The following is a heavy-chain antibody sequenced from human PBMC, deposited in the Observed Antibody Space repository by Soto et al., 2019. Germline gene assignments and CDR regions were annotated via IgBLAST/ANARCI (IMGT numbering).Heavy chain of an antibody. CDR1: GYTFTDYY. CDR2: INPSDAST. Sequence: QVQLVQSGAEVKKPGASVKVSCKASGYTFTDYYMHWVRQAPGQGLEWMGIINPSDASTTYAQKFQGRVTMTSDTSTTTVYMERSSLRSQDTAVYFCSSGSVLHLGELSLGNFWGQGTLVTVSS. V-gene: IGHV1-46*03. J-gene: IGHJ4*02. CDR3: SSGSVLHLGELSLGNF. D-gene: IGHD3-16*02.